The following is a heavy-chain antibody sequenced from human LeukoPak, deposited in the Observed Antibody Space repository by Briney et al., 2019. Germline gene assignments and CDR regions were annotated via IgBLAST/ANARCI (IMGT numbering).Heavy chain of an antibody. Sequence: ASVKVSCKASGYTFTVYYMHWVRQAPGQGLEWMGWINPNSGGTNYAQKFQGRVTMTRDTSISTAYMELSRLRSDDTAVYYCARVLTRFGKKGLVYWGQGTLVTVSS. CDR2: INPNSGGT. CDR3: ARVLTRFGKKGLVY. CDR1: GYTFTVYY. J-gene: IGHJ4*02. V-gene: IGHV1-2*02. D-gene: IGHD1-14*01.